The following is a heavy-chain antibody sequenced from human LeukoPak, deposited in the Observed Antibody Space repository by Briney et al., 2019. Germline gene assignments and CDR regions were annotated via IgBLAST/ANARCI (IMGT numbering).Heavy chain of an antibody. V-gene: IGHV1-2*04. CDR1: GYTFLRYY. Sequence: ASVKVSCKTSGYTFLRYYIHFVRQAPGQGLEWVGWINPNSGATYSSSKFQGWVTISRDTSISTAYLDLGNLRSDDTAVYYCARVSSGYYYGIDYWGQGTLVTVSS. J-gene: IGHJ4*02. D-gene: IGHD3-22*01. CDR2: INPNSGAT. CDR3: ARVSSGYYYGIDY.